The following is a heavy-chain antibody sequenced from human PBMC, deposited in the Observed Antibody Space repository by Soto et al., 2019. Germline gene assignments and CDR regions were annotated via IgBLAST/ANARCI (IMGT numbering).Heavy chain of an antibody. D-gene: IGHD6-19*01. V-gene: IGHV4-31*03. CDR3: ARSSVAGTGWFDP. CDR2: IYYSGST. CDR1: GGSISSGGYY. J-gene: IGHJ5*02. Sequence: QVQLQESGPGLVKPSQTLSLTCTVSGGSISSGGYYWSWIRQHPGKGLEWIGYIYYSGSTYYNPSLESRVTISVDTSKNQFSLKLSSVTAADTAVYYCARSSVAGTGWFDPWGQGTLVTVSS.